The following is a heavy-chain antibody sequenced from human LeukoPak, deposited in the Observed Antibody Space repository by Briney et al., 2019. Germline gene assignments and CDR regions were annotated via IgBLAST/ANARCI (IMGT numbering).Heavy chain of an antibody. J-gene: IGHJ3*01. D-gene: IGHD2-15*01. CDR3: VRYCNGGSCYRAAFDV. CDR1: GFTFRSYG. V-gene: IGHV3-33*01. CDR2: IWYDGGKK. Sequence: GRSLRLSCAASGFTFRSYGMHWVRQAPGKGLEWVALIWYDGGKKYYTDSVRGRFTISRDNSKNTLYLQMNSLRAEDTAVYYCVRYCNGGSCYRAAFDVWGPGTMVTVSS.